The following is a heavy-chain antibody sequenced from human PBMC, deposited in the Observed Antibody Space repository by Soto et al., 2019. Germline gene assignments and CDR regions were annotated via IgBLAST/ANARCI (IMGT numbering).Heavy chain of an antibody. D-gene: IGHD6-13*01. CDR1: GYSFTSYW. CDR3: ASVRYSSSWYDY. J-gene: IGHJ4*02. CDR2: IYPGDSDT. Sequence: PGESLKISCKGSGYSFTSYWIGWVRQMPGKGLGWVGIIYPGDSDTRYSPSFQGQVTISXXXXXXTXYXQXXXLKAXDTAMYYCASVRYSSSWYDYWGQGTLVTVSS. V-gene: IGHV5-51*01.